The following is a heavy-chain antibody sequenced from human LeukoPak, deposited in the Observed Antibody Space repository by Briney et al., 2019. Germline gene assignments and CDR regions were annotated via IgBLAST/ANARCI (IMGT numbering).Heavy chain of an antibody. J-gene: IGHJ3*02. D-gene: IGHD1-14*01. V-gene: IGHV1-18*01. CDR2: ISAYDGGT. CDR1: GYSLTSYG. CDR3: ARLARYHLLEASDI. Sequence: ASVEVSCKASGYSLTSYGFSWVRQAPGQGLEWLGWISAYDGGTNYEQKFQGRLTMTTETSTTTAYMELRSLRSDDTAVYYCARLARYHLLEASDIWGQGTMVTVSS.